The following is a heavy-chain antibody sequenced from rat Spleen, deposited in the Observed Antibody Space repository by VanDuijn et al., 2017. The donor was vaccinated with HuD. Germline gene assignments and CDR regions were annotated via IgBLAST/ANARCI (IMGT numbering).Heavy chain of an antibody. CDR2: IKDKSNNYAT. Sequence: EVQLVETGGSLVQPGKSLKLTCATSGFTCNNAMMHWVRQSPEKQLEWVAQIKDKSNNYATYYAESVKGRFTISRDDSKSSVYLQMNNLKEEDTAIYYCMDGFAYWGQGTLVTVSS. V-gene: IGHV6-8*01. CDR1: GFTCNNAM. CDR3: MDGFAY. J-gene: IGHJ3*01.